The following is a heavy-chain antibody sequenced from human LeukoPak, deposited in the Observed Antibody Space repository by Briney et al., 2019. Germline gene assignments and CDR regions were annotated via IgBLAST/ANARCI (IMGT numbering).Heavy chain of an antibody. Sequence: GGSLRLSCAASGFAFSSYAMSWVRQAPGKGLEWVSAISGSGGSTYYADSVKGRFTISRDNSKNTLYLQMNSLRAEDTAVYYCAKGGVITTSRRFGYWGQGTLVTVSS. J-gene: IGHJ4*02. D-gene: IGHD3-22*01. CDR1: GFAFSSYA. CDR3: AKGGVITTSRRFGY. CDR2: ISGSGGST. V-gene: IGHV3-23*01.